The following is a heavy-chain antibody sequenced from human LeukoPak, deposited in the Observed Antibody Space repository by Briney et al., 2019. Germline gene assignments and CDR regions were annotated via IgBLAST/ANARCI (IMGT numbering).Heavy chain of an antibody. CDR1: GGSISSSY. CDR3: ASARLGTFYFDS. CDR2: IFYSGST. V-gene: IGHV4-59*01. J-gene: IGHJ4*02. D-gene: IGHD3-22*01. Sequence: KTSETLSLTCAVSGGSISSSYWSWIRQPPGKRLEWIGDIFYSGSTKYNPSLKSRVTISVDTSKNQFSLKVSSVTAADTAVYFCASARLGTFYFDSWGQGTLVTVSS.